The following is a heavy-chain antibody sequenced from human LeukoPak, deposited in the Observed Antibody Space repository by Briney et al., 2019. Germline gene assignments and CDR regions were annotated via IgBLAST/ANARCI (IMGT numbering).Heavy chain of an antibody. V-gene: IGHV1-46*01. J-gene: IGHJ4*02. CDR1: GYTFTSYY. Sequence: GASVSVSSTASGYTFTSYYMHWVRQAPGQGLGGMGVINASGGSTSYAQKFQGRFTMPRDMSTSTVYMELSSLTSEDTAVYYCARHPDGDYYYFDYWGQGTLVTVSS. CDR3: ARHPDGDYYYFDY. CDR2: INASGGST. D-gene: IGHD4-17*01.